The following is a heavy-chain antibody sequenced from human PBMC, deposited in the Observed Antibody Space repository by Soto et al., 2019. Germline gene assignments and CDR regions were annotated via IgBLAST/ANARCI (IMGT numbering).Heavy chain of an antibody. D-gene: IGHD3-16*01. V-gene: IGHV4-30-4*01. CDR2: IYYSGNT. Sequence: SETLSLTCTVSGGSTSRDNYWIWIRQPPGKGLEWIGHIYYSGNTDYNPSLKSRLAISIDTSKNQFSLKLSSVTAADTAVYFCAREGGESSDGLYYFDSWGQGSLVTVSS. J-gene: IGHJ4*02. CDR1: GGSTSRDNY. CDR3: AREGGESSDGLYYFDS.